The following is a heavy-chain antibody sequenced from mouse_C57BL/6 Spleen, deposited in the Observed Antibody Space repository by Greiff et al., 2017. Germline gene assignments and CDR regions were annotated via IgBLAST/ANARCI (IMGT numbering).Heavy chain of an antibody. J-gene: IGHJ4*01. CDR1: GYAFSSSW. Sequence: SGPELVKPGASVKISCKASGYAFSSSWMNWVKQRPGKGLEWIGRIYPGDGDTNYNGKFKGKATLTADKSSSTAYMQLSSLTSEDSAVYFCARRRAMDYWGQGTSVTVSS. CDR3: ARRRAMDY. V-gene: IGHV1-82*01. CDR2: IYPGDGDT.